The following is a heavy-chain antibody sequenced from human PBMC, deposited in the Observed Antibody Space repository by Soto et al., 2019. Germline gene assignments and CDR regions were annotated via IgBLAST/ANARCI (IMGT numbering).Heavy chain of an antibody. CDR1: GYTFTSYY. V-gene: IGHV1-46*01. CDR3: SRDRDKAMEYYYYYGMDV. CDR2: INPSGGST. J-gene: IGHJ6*02. D-gene: IGHD5-18*01. Sequence: GASVKVSCKASGYTFTSYYMHWVRQAPGQGLEWMGIINPSGGSTSYAQKFQGRVTMTRDTSTSTVYMELSSLRSEDTAVYYCSRDRDKAMEYYYYYGMDVWGQGTTVTVSS.